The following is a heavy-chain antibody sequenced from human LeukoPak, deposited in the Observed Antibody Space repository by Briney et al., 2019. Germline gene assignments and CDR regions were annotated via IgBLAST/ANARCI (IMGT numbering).Heavy chain of an antibody. Sequence: PSETLSLTCTVSGGSISSSSYYWGWIRQPPGKGLEWIGSIYYSGSTYYNPSLKSRVTISVDTSKNQFSLKLSSVTAADTAVYYCARLAQGNTYYFDYWGQGTLVTVSS. V-gene: IGHV4-39*01. D-gene: IGHD3-16*01. J-gene: IGHJ4*02. CDR1: GGSISSSSYY. CDR2: IYYSGST. CDR3: ARLAQGNTYYFDY.